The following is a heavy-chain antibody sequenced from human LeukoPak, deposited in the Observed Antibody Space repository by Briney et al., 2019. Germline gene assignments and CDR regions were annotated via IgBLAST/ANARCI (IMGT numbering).Heavy chain of an antibody. V-gene: IGHV4-61*02. CDR1: GGSISSGSYY. CDR2: IYTSGST. Sequence: SETLSLTCTVSGGSISSGSYYWSWIRQPAGKGLEWIGRIYTSGSTNYNPSLKSRVTMSVDTSKNQFSLILTSVTAADTAVYYCARAPDYWGQGTLVTVSS. J-gene: IGHJ4*02. CDR3: ARAPDY.